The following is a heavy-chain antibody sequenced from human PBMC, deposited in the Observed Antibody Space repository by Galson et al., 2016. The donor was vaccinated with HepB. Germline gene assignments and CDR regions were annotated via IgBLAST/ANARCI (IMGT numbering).Heavy chain of an antibody. CDR3: ARAGLPPYYYYGMDV. Sequence: SVKVSCKASGYTFTSYYMYWVRQAPGRGLEWMGIINPSGGSTSYLQKFQGRVTMTRDTSTSTVYMELSSLRSEDTAVYYCARAGLPPYYYYGMDVWGQGTTVTVSS. CDR1: GYTFTSYY. D-gene: IGHD4-11*01. V-gene: IGHV1-46*01. J-gene: IGHJ6*02. CDR2: INPSGGST.